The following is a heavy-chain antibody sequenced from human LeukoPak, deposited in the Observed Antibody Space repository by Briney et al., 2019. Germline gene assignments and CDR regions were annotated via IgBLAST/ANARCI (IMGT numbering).Heavy chain of an antibody. J-gene: IGHJ6*03. CDR2: INHSGST. D-gene: IGHD2-2*01. Sequence: PSETLSLTCAVYGGSFSGYYWSWIRQPPGKGLEWIGEINHSGSTNYNPSLKSRVTISVDTSKNQFSLKLSSVTAADTAVYYCARGRYCSSTSCYGRVGGYYYYYYMDVWGKGTTVTVSS. V-gene: IGHV4-34*01. CDR3: ARGRYCSSTSCYGRVGGYYYYYYMDV. CDR1: GGSFSGYY.